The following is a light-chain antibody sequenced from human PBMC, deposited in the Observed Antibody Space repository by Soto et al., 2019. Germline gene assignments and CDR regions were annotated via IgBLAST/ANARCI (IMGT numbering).Light chain of an antibody. J-gene: IGLJ1*01. CDR3: SSYIPNNSTYV. Sequence: QSVLTQPASVSGSPGQSITISCTGTSSDVGGYNYVSWYQHHPGKAPKRMIHDVSNRPSGVSNRFSGSKSGNTASLTISGLQAKDEADYYCSSYIPNNSTYVFGTGTKVXVL. CDR2: DVS. V-gene: IGLV2-14*03. CDR1: SSDVGGYNY.